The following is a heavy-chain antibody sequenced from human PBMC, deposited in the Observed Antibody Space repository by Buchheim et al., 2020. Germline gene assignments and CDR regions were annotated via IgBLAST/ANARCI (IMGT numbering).Heavy chain of an antibody. CDR2: INHSGST. Sequence: QVQLQQWGAGLLKPSETLSLTCAVYGGSFSGYYWSWIRQPPGKGLEWIGEINHSGSTNYNPSLKSRVTISVDTSKNQFSLKLSSVTAADTAVYYCATGTYYYDSSGYYFLFDYWGQGTL. D-gene: IGHD3-22*01. CDR1: GGSFSGYY. J-gene: IGHJ4*02. CDR3: ATGTYYYDSSGYYFLFDY. V-gene: IGHV4-34*01.